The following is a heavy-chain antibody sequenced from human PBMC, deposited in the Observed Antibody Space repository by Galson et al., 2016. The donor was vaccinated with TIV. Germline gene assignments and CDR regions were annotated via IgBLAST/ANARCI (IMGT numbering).Heavy chain of an antibody. CDR2: IWFDGSEK. CDR1: GFSFGTYG. V-gene: IGHV3-33*01. CDR3: ARDPRLYGDYSLGYFDF. Sequence: SLRLSCAASGFSFGTYGMHWVRQAPGKGLEWVAIIWFDGSEKYYADSVKGRFTISRDNSKNTLYLQMNSLRAEDTAVYYCARDPRLYGDYSLGYFDFWGQGTLVTVSS. D-gene: IGHD4-17*01. J-gene: IGHJ4*02.